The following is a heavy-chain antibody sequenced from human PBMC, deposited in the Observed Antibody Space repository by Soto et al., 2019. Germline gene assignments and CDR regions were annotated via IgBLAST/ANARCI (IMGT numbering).Heavy chain of an antibody. CDR3: ARDWDPNYDILTGYLV. CDR1: GYTFTSYA. V-gene: IGHV1-3*01. D-gene: IGHD3-9*01. Sequence: GASVKVSCKASGYTFTSYAMHWVRQAPGQRLEWMGWINAGNGNTKYSQKFQGRVTITRDTSASTAYMELSSLRSEDTAVYYCARDWDPNYDILTGYLVWGQGTLVTVSS. J-gene: IGHJ4*02. CDR2: INAGNGNT.